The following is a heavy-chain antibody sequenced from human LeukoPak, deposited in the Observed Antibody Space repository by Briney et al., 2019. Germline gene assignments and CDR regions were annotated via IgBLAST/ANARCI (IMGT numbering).Heavy chain of an antibody. CDR3: ARGQNFYGSGSQTFDI. D-gene: IGHD3-10*01. CDR2: INWNGGST. V-gene: IGHV3-20*04. J-gene: IGHJ3*02. CDR1: GFTFDDYG. Sequence: GGSLILSCAASGFTFDDYGMSWVRQAPGKGLEWVSAINWNGGSTGYADSVNGRFTISRDNAKNSLYLQVSSLRAEDTAWYYCARGQNFYGSGSQTFDIWGQGTMVTVSS.